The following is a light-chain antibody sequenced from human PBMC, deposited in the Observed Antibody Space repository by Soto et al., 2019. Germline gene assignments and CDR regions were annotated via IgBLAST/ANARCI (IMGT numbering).Light chain of an antibody. V-gene: IGLV2-14*01. CDR1: SSDVSGYNY. J-gene: IGLJ2*01. CDR3: SSYTSSSSVV. Sequence: QSALTQPASVSGSPGQSITISCTGTSSDVSGYNYVSWYQQHPGKAPKLMICDVSNRPSGVSNRFSGSKSGNTASLTISGLQAEDEADYYCSSYTSSSSVVFGGGTKLTVL. CDR2: DVS.